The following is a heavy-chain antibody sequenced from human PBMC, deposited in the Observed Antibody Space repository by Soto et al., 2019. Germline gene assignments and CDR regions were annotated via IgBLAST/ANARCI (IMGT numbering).Heavy chain of an antibody. V-gene: IGHV3-33*01. Sequence: GGSLRLSCAASGFTFSSYGMHWVRQAPGKGLEWVAVIWYDGSNKYYADSVRGRFTISRDNSKNTLYLQMNSLRAEDTAVYYCAREMTTVTTFGDYGMDVWGQGTTVTVSS. D-gene: IGHD4-17*01. CDR1: GFTFSSYG. CDR3: AREMTTVTTFGDYGMDV. J-gene: IGHJ6*02. CDR2: IWYDGSNK.